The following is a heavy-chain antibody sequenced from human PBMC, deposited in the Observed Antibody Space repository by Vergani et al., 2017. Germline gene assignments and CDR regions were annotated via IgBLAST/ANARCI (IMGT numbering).Heavy chain of an antibody. CDR1: GGTFSSYT. V-gene: IGHV1-69*02. CDR3: ASAGPSGGWFDP. J-gene: IGHJ5*02. D-gene: IGHD1-26*01. Sequence: QAQLVQSGAEVKKPGSSVKVSCNASGGTFSSYTISWVRQAPGKGLEWMGRIIPILGIANYAQKFQGRVTITADKSTSTAYMELSSLRSEDTAVYFCASAGPSGGWFDPWGQGTLVTVSS. CDR2: IIPILGIA.